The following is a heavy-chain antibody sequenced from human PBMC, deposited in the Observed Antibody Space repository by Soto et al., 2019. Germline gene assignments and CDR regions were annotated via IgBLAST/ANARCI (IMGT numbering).Heavy chain of an antibody. V-gene: IGHV1-69*13. Sequence: GASVKVSCKASGGTFSSYAISWVRQAPGQGLEWMGGIIPIFGTANYAQKFQGRVTITADESTSTAYMELSSLRSEDTAVYYCARDGGSSSWYRSWFDPWGQGALVTVSS. CDR2: IIPIFGTA. J-gene: IGHJ5*02. CDR1: GGTFSSYA. CDR3: ARDGGSSSWYRSWFDP. D-gene: IGHD6-13*01.